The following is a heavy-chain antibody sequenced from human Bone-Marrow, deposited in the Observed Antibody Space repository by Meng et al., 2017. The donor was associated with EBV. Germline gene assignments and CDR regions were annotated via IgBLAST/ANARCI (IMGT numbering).Heavy chain of an antibody. CDR2: IYHSGST. V-gene: IGHV4-4*02. CDR3: ASLAAAGPPFDY. CDR1: GGSISSSNW. D-gene: IGHD6-13*01. Sequence: GQRRGSGPGLVKLSGTLSLTCAVSGGSISSSNWWSWVRQPPGKGLEWIGEIYHSGSTNYNPSLKSRVTISVDKSKNQFSLKLSSVTAADTAVYYCASLAAAGPPFDYWGQGTLVTVSS. J-gene: IGHJ4*02.